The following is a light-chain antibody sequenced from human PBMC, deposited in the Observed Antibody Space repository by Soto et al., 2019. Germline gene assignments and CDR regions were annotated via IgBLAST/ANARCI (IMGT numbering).Light chain of an antibody. CDR2: EVT. CDR3: TSYTRSSTWM. Sequence: QSVLTQPASVSGSPGQPITISCTGTSSDVGAYNYVSWYQQHPGKAPRVLIYEVTNRPSGVSSRFSGSKSGNTASLTISGLQTEDEADYYCTSYTRSSTWMFGGGTQLTVL. V-gene: IGLV2-14*01. CDR1: SSDVGAYNY. J-gene: IGLJ3*02.